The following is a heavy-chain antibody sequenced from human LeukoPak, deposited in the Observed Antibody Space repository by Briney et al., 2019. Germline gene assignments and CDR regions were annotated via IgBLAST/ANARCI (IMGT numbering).Heavy chain of an antibody. V-gene: IGHV4-34*01. D-gene: IGHD1-20*01. CDR2: INHSGST. CDR3: ARDNYYYYYYGMDV. J-gene: IGHJ6*02. Sequence: PSETLSLTCAVYGGSFSGYYWSWIRQPPGKGLEWIGEINHSGSTNYNPSLKSRVTISVDTSKNQFSLKLSSVTAADAAVYYCARDNYYYYYYGMDVWGQGTTVTVSS. CDR1: GGSFSGYY.